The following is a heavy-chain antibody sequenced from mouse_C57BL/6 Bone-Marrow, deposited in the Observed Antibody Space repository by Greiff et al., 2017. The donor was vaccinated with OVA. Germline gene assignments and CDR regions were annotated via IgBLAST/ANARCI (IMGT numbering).Heavy chain of an antibody. CDR3: ARKGITTVVADYWYFDV. D-gene: IGHD1-1*01. Sequence: VKLMASGPGLVAPSQSLSITCTVSGFSLTSYAISWVRQPPGKGLEWLGVIWTGGGTNYNSALKSRLSLRKDNSKSQVFLKMNSLQTDDTARYYCARKGITTVVADYWYFDVWGTGTTVTVSS. CDR1: GFSLTSYA. J-gene: IGHJ1*03. CDR2: IWTGGGT. V-gene: IGHV2-9-1*01.